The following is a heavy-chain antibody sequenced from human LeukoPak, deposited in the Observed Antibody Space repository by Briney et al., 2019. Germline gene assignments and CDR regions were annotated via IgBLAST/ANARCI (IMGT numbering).Heavy chain of an antibody. CDR3: ARQRRSRLPVLGMTIKPMDV. D-gene: IGHD2-2*01. CDR1: GGSFGGYY. CDR2: ITQSGST. V-gene: IGHV4-34*01. Sequence: SETLSLTCAVYGGSFGGYYWSWIRQPPGKGLEWIGEITQSGSTNHNPSLKSRVTISADTSKNQFSLKLSSVTAADTAIYYCARQRRSRLPVLGMTIKPMDVWGQGTTVTVSS. J-gene: IGHJ6*02.